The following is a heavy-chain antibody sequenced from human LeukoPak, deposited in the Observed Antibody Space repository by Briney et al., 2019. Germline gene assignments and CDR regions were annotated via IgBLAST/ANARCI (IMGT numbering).Heavy chain of an antibody. CDR1: GFTFSSYA. V-gene: IGHV3-23*01. D-gene: IGHD1-26*01. CDR2: ISGSGGST. CDR3: AKTPAEVGATTPFDY. J-gene: IGHJ4*02. Sequence: TGGSLRLSCAASGFTFSSYAMSWVRQAPGKGLEWVSAISGSGGSTYYADSVKGRFTISRDNSKNTLYLQMNSLRAEDTAVYYCAKTPAEVGATTPFDYWGQGTLVTVSS.